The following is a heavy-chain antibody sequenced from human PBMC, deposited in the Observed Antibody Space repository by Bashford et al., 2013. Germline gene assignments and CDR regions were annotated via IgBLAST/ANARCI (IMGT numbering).Heavy chain of an antibody. Sequence: SVKVSCKASGGTFSSYAISWVRQAPGQGLEWMGGIIPIFGTANYAQKFQGRVTITADKSTSTAYMELSSLRSEDTAVYYCASWSSYDILTGYYSYYFDYWGQEPWSPSPQ. V-gene: IGHV1-69*06. CDR1: GGTFSSYA. D-gene: IGHD3-9*01. CDR2: IIPIFGTA. J-gene: IGHJ4*01. CDR3: ASWSSYDILTGYYSYYFDY.